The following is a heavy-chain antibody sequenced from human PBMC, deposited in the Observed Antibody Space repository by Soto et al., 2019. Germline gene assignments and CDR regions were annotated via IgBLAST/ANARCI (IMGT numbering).Heavy chain of an antibody. Sequence: QVQLVQSGAEVKKPGSSVKVSCKASGGTCSSYAIIWVRQAPEQGLEWMGGIIPIFGTANYAQKFQGRVTIPADESTRTAYMELSRLRSEDKAVYYCAGGVSGIDAAGEYYYDGMDVWGQGNTVTVS. D-gene: IGHD6-13*01. CDR2: IIPIFGTA. V-gene: IGHV1-69*01. J-gene: IGHJ6*01. CDR3: AGGVSGIDAAGEYYYDGMDV. CDR1: GGTCSSYA.